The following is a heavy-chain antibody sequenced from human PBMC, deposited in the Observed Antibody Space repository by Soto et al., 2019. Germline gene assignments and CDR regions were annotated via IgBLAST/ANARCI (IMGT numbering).Heavy chain of an antibody. V-gene: IGHV1-18*01. CDR2: ISGYTGNT. CDR3: AGGVTYYYDSSGYSDEAFDI. J-gene: IGHJ3*02. CDR1: GYTFSSYG. D-gene: IGHD3-22*01. Sequence: QVQLVQSGAEVKKPGASVKVSCKASGYTFSSYGITWVRQAPGPGLEWMGWISGYTGNTNYAQKVQGRVTMITETSTSTAYMELRSLRSDDTAVYYCAGGVTYYYDSSGYSDEAFDIWGPGTMVTVSS.